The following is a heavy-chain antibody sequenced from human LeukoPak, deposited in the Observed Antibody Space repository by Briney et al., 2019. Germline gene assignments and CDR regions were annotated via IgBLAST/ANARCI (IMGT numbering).Heavy chain of an antibody. J-gene: IGHJ4*02. D-gene: IGHD2-2*01. V-gene: IGHV1-18*01. Sequence: GASVKVSCKASGYTFTSYGISWVRQAPGQGLEWMGWISAYNGNTNYAQKLQGRVTMTTDTSTSTAYMELRSLRSDDTAVYCCARTVSCSSTSCYLSDYWGQGTLVTVSS. CDR1: GYTFTSYG. CDR2: ISAYNGNT. CDR3: ARTVSCSSTSCYLSDY.